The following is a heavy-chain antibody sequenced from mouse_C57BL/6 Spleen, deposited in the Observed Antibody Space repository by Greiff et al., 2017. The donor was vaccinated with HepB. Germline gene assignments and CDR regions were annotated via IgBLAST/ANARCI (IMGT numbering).Heavy chain of an antibody. CDR3: ARRAYYGNYGYFDV. CDR1: GYTFTSYW. D-gene: IGHD2-10*01. V-gene: IGHV1-50*01. Sequence: QVQLQQPGAELVKPGASVKLSCKASGYTFTSYWMQWVKQSPGQGLEWIGEIDPSDSYTNYNQKFKGKATLTVDTSSSTAYMQLSSLTSEDSAVYYCARRAYYGNYGYFDVWGTGTTVTVSS. J-gene: IGHJ1*03. CDR2: IDPSDSYT.